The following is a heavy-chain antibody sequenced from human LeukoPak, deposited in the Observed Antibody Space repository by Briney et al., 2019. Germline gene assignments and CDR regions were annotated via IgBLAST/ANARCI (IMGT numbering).Heavy chain of an antibody. J-gene: IGHJ4*02. V-gene: IGHV4-39*01. CDR1: GGSISSSSYY. CDR2: IYYSGST. CDR3: ARLNYYYDSSGYYPSSPFDY. D-gene: IGHD3-22*01. Sequence: PSETLSLTCTVSGGSISSSSYYWGWIRQPPGKGLEWIGSIYYSGSTYYNPSLKSRVTISVDTSKNQFSLKLSSVTAADTAVYYCARLNYYYDSSGYYPSSPFDYWGQGTLVTVSS.